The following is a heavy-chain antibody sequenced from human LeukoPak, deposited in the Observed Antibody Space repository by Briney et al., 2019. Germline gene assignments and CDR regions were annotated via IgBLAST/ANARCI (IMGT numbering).Heavy chain of an antibody. CDR1: GYTFTSYG. D-gene: IGHD4-17*01. Sequence: ASVKVSCKASGYTFTSYGINWVRQAPGQGLEWMGWISVNNGNTNYAQKLQGRVTMTTDTSTSTAYMELRSLRSDDTAVYYCARGATATTVTSFNYWGQGTPVTVSS. CDR2: ISVNNGNT. J-gene: IGHJ4*02. V-gene: IGHV1-18*01. CDR3: ARGATATTVTSFNY.